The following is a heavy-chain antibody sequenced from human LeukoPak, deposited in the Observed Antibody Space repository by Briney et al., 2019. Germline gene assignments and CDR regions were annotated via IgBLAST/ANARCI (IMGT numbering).Heavy chain of an antibody. D-gene: IGHD6-13*01. J-gene: IGHJ4*02. CDR3: AKDSILGSSHDY. CDR1: GFTFSSYG. V-gene: IGHV3-23*01. Sequence: GGSLRLSCAASGFTFSSYGMSWVRQAPGKGLEWVSAISGSGGSTYYADSVKGRFTISRDNSKNTLYLQMNSLRAEDTAVYYCAKDSILGSSHDYWGQGTLVTVSS. CDR2: ISGSGGST.